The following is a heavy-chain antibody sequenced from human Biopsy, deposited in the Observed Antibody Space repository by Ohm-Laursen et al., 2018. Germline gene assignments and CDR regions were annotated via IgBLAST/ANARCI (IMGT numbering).Heavy chain of an antibody. CDR3: VRGVDYYDPYHYYALDV. Sequence: SETLSLTCPVYGESFNGYYWSWIRQTPGKGLEWIGEINHSGRTNYNPSLKSRVTISVDTSKNQFSLKVRSVTAADTAVYYCVRGVDYYDPYHYYALDVWGQGTTVTVSS. J-gene: IGHJ6*02. D-gene: IGHD3-22*01. V-gene: IGHV4-34*01. CDR2: INHSGRT. CDR1: GESFNGYY.